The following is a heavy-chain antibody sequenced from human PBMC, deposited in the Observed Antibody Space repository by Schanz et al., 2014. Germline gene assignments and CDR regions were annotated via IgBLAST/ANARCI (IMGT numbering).Heavy chain of an antibody. J-gene: IGHJ4*02. CDR2: ISGSGAST. V-gene: IGHV3-23*01. D-gene: IGHD3-10*01. Sequence: QPGGSLRLSCATSGFSFSSYAINWVRQAPGKGLEWVSGISGSGASTYYADSVKGRFTISRDNSNKTVDMQMNRLRDEDTDLYYCVRDELIWFGEVLSLEYWGQGALVTVSS. CDR3: VRDELIWFGEVLSLEY. CDR1: GFSFSSYA.